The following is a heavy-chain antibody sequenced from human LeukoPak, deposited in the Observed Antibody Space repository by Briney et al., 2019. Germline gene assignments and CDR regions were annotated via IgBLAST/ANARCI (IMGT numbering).Heavy chain of an antibody. CDR1: GFTFSSYS. J-gene: IGHJ4*02. CDR3: ARDGYSYGYVEMPFDY. Sequence: GGSLRLSCAASGFTFSSYSMNWVRQAPGKGLEWVSYISSSSSTIYYADSVKGRFTISRDNAKNSLYLQMNSLRAEDTAVYYCARDGYSYGYVEMPFDYWGQGTLVTVSA. V-gene: IGHV3-48*04. CDR2: ISSSSSTI. D-gene: IGHD5-18*01.